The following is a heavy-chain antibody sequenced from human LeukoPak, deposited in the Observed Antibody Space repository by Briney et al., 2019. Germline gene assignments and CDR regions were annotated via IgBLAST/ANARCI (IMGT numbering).Heavy chain of an antibody. CDR2: IWYDGINK. CDR1: GVTSTSDW. CDR3: AKAGAVTYMDV. Sequence: GGSPRLSCAASGVTSTSDWMSCFRAAPGPRHEWVANIWYDGINKYYADSVKGRFTISRDNSKNTLYLQMNSLRAEDTAVYYCAKAGAVTYMDVWGKGTTVTVSS. D-gene: IGHD6-19*01. J-gene: IGHJ6*03. V-gene: IGHV3-33*06.